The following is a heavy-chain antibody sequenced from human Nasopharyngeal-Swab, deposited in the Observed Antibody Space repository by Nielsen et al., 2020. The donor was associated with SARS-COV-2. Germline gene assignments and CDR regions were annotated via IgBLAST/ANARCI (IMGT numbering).Heavy chain of an antibody. J-gene: IGHJ6*03. D-gene: IGHD2-2*01. CDR3: ARERLGYCSSTSCYGGERYYHYYYMDV. Sequence: WIRQPPGKGLEWIGEINHSGSTNYNPSLKSRVTISVDKSKNQFSLKLSSVTAADTAVYYCARERLGYCSSTSCYGGERYYHYYYMDVWGKGTTVTVSS. CDR2: INHSGST. V-gene: IGHV4-34*01.